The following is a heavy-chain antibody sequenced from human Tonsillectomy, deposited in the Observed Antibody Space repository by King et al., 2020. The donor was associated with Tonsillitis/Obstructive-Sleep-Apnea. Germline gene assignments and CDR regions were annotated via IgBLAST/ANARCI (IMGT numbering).Heavy chain of an antibody. Sequence: LQLQESGPGLVKPSETLSLTCTVSGGSIGRYYWSWIRQPPGKGLEWIGYIYYSGNTNYNPSLKSRVTISVDTSKSQFSLKLSSVTAADTAVYYCAGRGILTGYGYWGQGTLVTVSS. J-gene: IGHJ4*02. V-gene: IGHV4-59*08. CDR2: IYYSGNT. CDR1: GGSIGRYY. CDR3: AGRGILTGYGY. D-gene: IGHD3-9*01.